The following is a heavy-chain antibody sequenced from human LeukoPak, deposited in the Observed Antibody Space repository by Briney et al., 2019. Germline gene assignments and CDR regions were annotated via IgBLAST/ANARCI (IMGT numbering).Heavy chain of an antibody. CDR1: GYTFTGYA. J-gene: IGHJ4*02. CDR2: INAGNGNT. V-gene: IGHV1-3*01. D-gene: IGHD2-21*02. CDR3: ARGRCGGDCPKAGYYFDY. Sequence: ASVKVSCKASGYTFTGYAMHWVRQAPGQRLEWMGWINAGNGNTKYSQKFQGRVTITRDTSASTAYMELSSLRSEDTAVYYCARGRCGGDCPKAGYYFDYWGQGTLVTVSS.